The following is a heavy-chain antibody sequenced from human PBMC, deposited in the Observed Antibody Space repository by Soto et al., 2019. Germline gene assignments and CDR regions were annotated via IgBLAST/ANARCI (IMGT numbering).Heavy chain of an antibody. Sequence: EVQLVESGGGLVQPGGSLRLSCAASGFTFSNYAMHWVRQPTGKGLEWVSGIGAAVDTYYPGSVKGRFTISRENAKNSLYLQMNSLRAGDTAVYYCAAGGVTSVAQFDYWGQGTLVTVSS. CDR2: IGAAVDT. CDR1: GFTFSNYA. J-gene: IGHJ4*02. CDR3: AAGGVTSVAQFDY. V-gene: IGHV3-13*01. D-gene: IGHD3-16*01.